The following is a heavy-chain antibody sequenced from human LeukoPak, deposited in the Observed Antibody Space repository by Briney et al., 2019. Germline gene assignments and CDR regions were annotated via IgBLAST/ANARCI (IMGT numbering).Heavy chain of an antibody. V-gene: IGHV4-59*01. CDR3: ARGGWFGEVVAFDI. CDR2: IYYSGST. CDR1: GGSISSYY. D-gene: IGHD3-10*01. Sequence: SETLSLTCTVSGGSISSYYWSWIRQPPGKGLEWIGYIYYSGSTNYNPSLKSRVTISVDTSKNQFSLKLSSVTAADTAVYYCARGGWFGEVVAFDIWGQGTMVTVSS. J-gene: IGHJ3*02.